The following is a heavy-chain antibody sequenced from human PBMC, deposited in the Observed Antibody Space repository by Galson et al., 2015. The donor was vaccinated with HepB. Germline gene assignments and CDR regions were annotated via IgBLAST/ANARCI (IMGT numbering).Heavy chain of an antibody. D-gene: IGHD2-15*01. J-gene: IGHJ5*02. Sequence: SLRLSCAASGFTFDDYGMSWVRQAPGKGLEWVSGINWNGGSTGYADSVKGRFTISRDNAKYSLYLQMNSLRAEDTALYYCARDSRGCSGGSCYSLWLDPWGQGTLVTVSS. CDR3: ARDSRGCSGGSCYSLWLDP. V-gene: IGHV3-20*04. CDR2: INWNGGST. CDR1: GFTFDDYG.